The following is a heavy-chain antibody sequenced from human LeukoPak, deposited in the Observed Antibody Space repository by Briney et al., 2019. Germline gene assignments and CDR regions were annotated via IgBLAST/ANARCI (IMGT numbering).Heavy chain of an antibody. CDR3: ARSEVLSRVPYYYDSSGNFDY. Sequence: PSETLSLTCTVSGVSISSSSYYWGWIRQPPGKGLEWIGSIYYSGSTYYNPSLKSRFTISVDTSKNQFSLKLSSVTAADTAVYYCARSEVLSRVPYYYDSSGNFDYWGQGTLVTVSS. CDR2: IYYSGST. V-gene: IGHV4-39*01. CDR1: GVSISSSSYY. J-gene: IGHJ4*02. D-gene: IGHD3-22*01.